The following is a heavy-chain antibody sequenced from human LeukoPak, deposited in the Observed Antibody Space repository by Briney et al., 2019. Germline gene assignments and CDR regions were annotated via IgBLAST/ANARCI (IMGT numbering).Heavy chain of an antibody. D-gene: IGHD2-2*01. CDR2: IYYSGST. Sequence: SETLSLTCTVSGGSISSYYWSWIRQPPGKGLEWIGYIYYSGSTNYNPSLKSRVTISVDTSKNQFSLKLSSVTAADTAVYYCARDWPELGYCSSTSCSYYYYMDVWGKGTTATVSS. J-gene: IGHJ6*03. V-gene: IGHV4-59*01. CDR3: ARDWPELGYCSSTSCSYYYYMDV. CDR1: GGSISSYY.